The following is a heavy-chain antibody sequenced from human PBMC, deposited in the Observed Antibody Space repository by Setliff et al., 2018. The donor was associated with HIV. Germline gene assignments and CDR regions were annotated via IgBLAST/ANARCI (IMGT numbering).Heavy chain of an antibody. V-gene: IGHV4-39*07. CDR3: ARDRGNDSRNYYYYMDV. Sequence: PGGSLRLSCAASGFTFSSCSMNWVRQAPGKGLEWVRSIYHSGTTYYNPSLKSRVTISVDTSKNQFSLKLSSVTAADTAVYYCARDRGNDSRNYYYYMDVWGKGTTVTVSS. J-gene: IGHJ6*03. CDR2: IYHSGTT. CDR1: GFTFSSCS. D-gene: IGHD3-22*01.